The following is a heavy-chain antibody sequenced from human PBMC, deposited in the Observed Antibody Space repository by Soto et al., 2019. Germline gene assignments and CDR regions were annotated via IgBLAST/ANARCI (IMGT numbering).Heavy chain of an antibody. CDR1: GGSISSYY. CDR2: ISSSGSA. V-gene: IGHV4-59*01. Sequence: PSETLSLTCAVSGGSISSYYWNWIRQAPGKGLEWIGYISSSGSANYNPSLKGRVTMSADTSNNQFSLKLNSVTAADTALYYCARGFGSPYYFESWGQGTLVTVSS. CDR3: ARGFGSPYYFES. D-gene: IGHD3-10*01. J-gene: IGHJ4*02.